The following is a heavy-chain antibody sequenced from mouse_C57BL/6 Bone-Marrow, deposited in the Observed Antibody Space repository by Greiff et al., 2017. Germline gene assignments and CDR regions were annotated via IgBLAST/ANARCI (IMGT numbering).Heavy chain of an antibody. Sequence: EVQLVESGGGLVKPGGSLKLSCAASGFTFSDYGMHWVRQAPEKGLEWVAYISSGSSTIYYADTVKGRFTISRDNAKNTLFLQMTSLRSEDTAMYYCARDNYYGSGAYWGQGTLVTVSA. D-gene: IGHD1-1*01. V-gene: IGHV5-17*01. J-gene: IGHJ3*01. CDR1: GFTFSDYG. CDR2: ISSGSSTI. CDR3: ARDNYYGSGAY.